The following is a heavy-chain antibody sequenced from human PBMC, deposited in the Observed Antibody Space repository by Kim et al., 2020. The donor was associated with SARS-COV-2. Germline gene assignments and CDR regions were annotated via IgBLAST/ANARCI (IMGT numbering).Heavy chain of an antibody. V-gene: IGHV1-24*01. J-gene: IGHJ6*02. CDR2: FDPEDGET. D-gene: IGHD6-13*01. CDR1: GYTLTELS. CDR3: ATGRLRQQLAPYYYYGMDV. Sequence: ASVKVSCKVSGYTLTELSMHWVRQAPGKGLEWMGGFDPEDGETIYAQKFQGRVTMTEDTSTDTAYMELSSLRSEDTAVYYCATGRLRQQLAPYYYYGMDVWGQGTTVTVSS.